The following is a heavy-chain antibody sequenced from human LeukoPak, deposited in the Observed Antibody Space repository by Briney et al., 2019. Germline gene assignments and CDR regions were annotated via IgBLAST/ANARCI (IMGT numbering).Heavy chain of an antibody. Sequence: ASVKVSCKASGYTFTSYDINWVRQATGQGLEWMGIINPSGGSTSYAQKFQGRVTMTRDTSTSTVYMELSSLRSEDTAVYYCARGFYSSGWYNYYYGMDVWGQGTTVTVSS. CDR3: ARGFYSSGWYNYYYGMDV. CDR2: INPSGGST. J-gene: IGHJ6*02. V-gene: IGHV1-46*01. D-gene: IGHD6-19*01. CDR1: GYTFTSYD.